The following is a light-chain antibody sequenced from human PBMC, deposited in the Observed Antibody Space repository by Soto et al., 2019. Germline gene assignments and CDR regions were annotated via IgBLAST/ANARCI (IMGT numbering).Light chain of an antibody. CDR2: DVT. CDR3: SSYTTSNTRQIV. J-gene: IGLJ1*01. V-gene: IGLV2-14*03. Sequence: QSALTQPASVSGSPGQSITISCTGTSSDVGGYNYVSWYQHHPGKAPKLIIYDVTKRPSGVSNPFSGSKSGNTASLTISGLQPEDEADYYCSSYTTSNTRQIVFGTGTKLTVL. CDR1: SSDVGGYNY.